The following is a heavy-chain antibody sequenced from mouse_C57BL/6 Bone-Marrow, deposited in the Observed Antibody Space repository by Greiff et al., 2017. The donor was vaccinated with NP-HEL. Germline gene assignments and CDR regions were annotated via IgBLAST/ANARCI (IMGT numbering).Heavy chain of an antibody. Sequence: DVHLVESGGGLVKPGGSLKLSCAASGFTFSSYAMSWVRQTPEKRLEWVATISDGGSYTYYPDNVKSRFTISRDNAKNNLYLQMSHLKSEDTAMYYCARDTVGPWGYWGQGTLVTVSA. CDR1: GFTFSSYA. CDR3: ARDTVGPWGY. J-gene: IGHJ3*01. V-gene: IGHV5-4*01. CDR2: ISDGGSYT.